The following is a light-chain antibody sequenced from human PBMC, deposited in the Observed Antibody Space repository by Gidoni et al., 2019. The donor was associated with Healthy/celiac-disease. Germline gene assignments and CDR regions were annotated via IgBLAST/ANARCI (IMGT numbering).Light chain of an antibody. J-gene: IGKJ5*01. CDR1: QSVGSD. V-gene: IGKV3-15*01. CDR2: DAS. Sequence: EIVMTQFPATLSVSRGERATLSCRASQSVGSDLAWYQQKPGQAPRLLIYDASTRTTGVPARFSGSGSGTEFTLTIQGLQSQDVAVYYCQHYNNWPPISFGQGTRLDIK. CDR3: QHYNNWPPIS.